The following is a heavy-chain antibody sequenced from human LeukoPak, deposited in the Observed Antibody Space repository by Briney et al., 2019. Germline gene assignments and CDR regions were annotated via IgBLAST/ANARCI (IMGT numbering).Heavy chain of an antibody. J-gene: IGHJ4*02. V-gene: IGHV3-21*01. Sequence: PGGSLRLSCAAPGFTFSSYSMNWVRQAPGKGLEWVSSISSSSSYIYYADSVKGRFTISRDNAKNSLYLQMNSLRAEDTAVSYCARSVAGNRFDYWGQGTLVTVSS. D-gene: IGHD6-19*01. CDR2: ISSSSSYI. CDR3: ARSVAGNRFDY. CDR1: GFTFSSYS.